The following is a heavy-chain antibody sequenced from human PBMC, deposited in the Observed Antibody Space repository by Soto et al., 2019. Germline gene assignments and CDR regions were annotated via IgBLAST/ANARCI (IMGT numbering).Heavy chain of an antibody. CDR2: INAGNGNT. D-gene: IGHD3-22*01. J-gene: IGHJ4*02. Sequence: ASVKVSCKASGYTFTSYAMHWVRQAPGQRLEWMGWINAGNGNTKYSQKFQGRVTITRDTSASTAYMELSSLRSEDTAVYYCARVQDHYYDSSGYYPFDYWGQGTLVTVS. CDR3: ARVQDHYYDSSGYYPFDY. CDR1: GYTFTSYA. V-gene: IGHV1-3*01.